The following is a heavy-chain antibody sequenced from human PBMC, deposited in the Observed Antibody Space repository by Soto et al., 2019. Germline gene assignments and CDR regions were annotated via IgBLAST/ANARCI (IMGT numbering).Heavy chain of an antibody. D-gene: IGHD2-15*01. Sequence: ASVKVSCMASGYTFTGYYMHWVRQAPGQGLEWMGWINSNSGGTDYAQKCQGWVTMTRATSISTGYMEMSRLKSDDTAVYYCARAGYCSGGRCDEAPEENRFDPWGERAVVTVSS. CDR3: ARAGYCSGGRCDEAPEENRFDP. J-gene: IGHJ5*02. V-gene: IGHV1-2*04. CDR1: GYTFTGYY. CDR2: INSNSGGT.